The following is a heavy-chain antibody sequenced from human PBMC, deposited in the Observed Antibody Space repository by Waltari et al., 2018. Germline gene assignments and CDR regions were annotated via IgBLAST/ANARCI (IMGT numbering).Heavy chain of an antibody. J-gene: IGHJ6*02. CDR2: IYDSGST. Sequence: QLQLQESGPGLVKPSETLSLPCTVSGGSISISGYSWGWIRQPPGKGLEWIGSIYDSGSTYYTPSLNSRVTMSVDTSKNQFFLNLSPATAADTAVYYCARVSRSFDWLHGMDVWGQGTTVTVSS. CDR1: GGSISISGYS. V-gene: IGHV4-39*01. CDR3: ARVSRSFDWLHGMDV. D-gene: IGHD3-9*01.